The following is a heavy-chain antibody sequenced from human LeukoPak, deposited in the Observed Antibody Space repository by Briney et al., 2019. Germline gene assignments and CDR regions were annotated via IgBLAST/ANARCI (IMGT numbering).Heavy chain of an antibody. CDR3: GRSLGRGVWFDP. J-gene: IGHJ5*02. D-gene: IGHD3-10*01. V-gene: IGHV4-34*01. CDR2: INHSGST. CDR1: GGSFSGYY. Sequence: SETLSLTCAVYGGSFSGYYWSWIRQPPGKGLEWIGEINHSGSTNYNPSLKSRVTISVDTSKNQFSLKLSSVTAADTAVYYCGRSLGRGVWFDPWGQGTLVTVSS.